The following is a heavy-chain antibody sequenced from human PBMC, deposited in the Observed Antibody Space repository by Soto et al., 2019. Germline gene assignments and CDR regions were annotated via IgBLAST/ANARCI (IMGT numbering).Heavy chain of an antibody. Sequence: EVQLLESGGGLVQPGGSLRLSCAASGFTFSGFAMSWVRQAPGKGLEWISAISGSGDNTYYADSVKGRFAISRDNSGNTLYLQMNSLRADDTALYYCAKDYGLGGGSCFPYWGQGTLVTVSA. J-gene: IGHJ4*02. V-gene: IGHV3-23*01. CDR1: GFTFSGFA. CDR2: ISGSGDNT. D-gene: IGHD2-15*01. CDR3: AKDYGLGGGSCFPY.